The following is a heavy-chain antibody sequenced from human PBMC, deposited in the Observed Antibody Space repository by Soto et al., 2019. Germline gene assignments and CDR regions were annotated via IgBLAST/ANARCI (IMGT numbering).Heavy chain of an antibody. J-gene: IGHJ3*02. CDR3: ARDHAAAGFGGTFDI. CDR2: INPNSGGT. CDR1: GYTFTGYY. V-gene: IGHV1-2*04. D-gene: IGHD6-13*01. Sequence: QVQLVQSGAEVKKPGASVKVSCKASGYTFTGYYMHWVRQAPGQGLEWMGWINPNSGGTNYAQKFQGWVTMTRDTSISPDYMELSRLRSDDTAVYYCARDHAAAGFGGTFDIWGQGTMVTVSS.